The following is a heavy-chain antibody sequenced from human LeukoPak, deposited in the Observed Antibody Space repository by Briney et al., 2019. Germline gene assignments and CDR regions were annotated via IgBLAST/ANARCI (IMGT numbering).Heavy chain of an antibody. CDR2: IYTSGST. J-gene: IGHJ6*02. CDR3: ARGGLVEYSNYRYYYYYYGMDV. Sequence: SGTLSLACTVSGGSVSSYYWSWIRQPAGKGLEWIGRIYTSGSTNYNPSLKSRVTMSVDTSKNQFSLKLSSVTAADTAVYYCARGGLVEYSNYRYYYYYYGMDVWGQGTTVTVSS. D-gene: IGHD4-11*01. CDR1: GGSVSSYY. V-gene: IGHV4-4*07.